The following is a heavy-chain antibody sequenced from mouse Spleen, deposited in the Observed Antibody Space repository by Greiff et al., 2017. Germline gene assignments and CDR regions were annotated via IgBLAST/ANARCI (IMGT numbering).Heavy chain of an antibody. D-gene: IGHD2-4*01. CDR3: ARRIYYDYDGGAMDY. CDR1: GYTFTSYG. V-gene: IGHV1-81*01. CDR2: IYPRSGNT. J-gene: IGHJ4*01. Sequence: VQLQQSGAELARPGASVKLSCKASGYTFTSYGISWVKQRTGQGLEWIGEIYPRSGNTYYNEKFKGKATLTADKSSSTAYMELRSLTSEDSAVYFCARRIYYDYDGGAMDYWGQGTSVTVSS.